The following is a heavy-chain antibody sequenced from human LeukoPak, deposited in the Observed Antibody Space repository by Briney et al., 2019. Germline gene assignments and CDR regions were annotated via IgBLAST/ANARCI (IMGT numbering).Heavy chain of an antibody. CDR1: GYSISSGYY. V-gene: IGHV4-38-2*01. J-gene: IGHJ4*02. CDR3: ARDSDPLDY. Sequence: SETLSLXCGVSGYSISSGYYWGWIRQPPGKGLEWIGSIDHTGSTYYNPSLKSRVTLSVDTSKNQFSLKLTSVTAADTAVYYCARDSDPLDYWGRGTLVTVSS. D-gene: IGHD2-21*02. CDR2: IDHTGST.